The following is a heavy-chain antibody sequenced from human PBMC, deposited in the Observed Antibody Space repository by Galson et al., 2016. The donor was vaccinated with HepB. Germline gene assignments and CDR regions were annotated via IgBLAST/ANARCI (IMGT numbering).Heavy chain of an antibody. Sequence: SLRLSCAASGFPFSSYWMSWVRQAPGKGLEWVANIKQDGSEIYYVDSVKGRFTISRDNAKNSLYLQMNSLRAEDTAVYYCARAGSSYGILDYWGQGTLVIVSS. CDR1: GFPFSSYW. J-gene: IGHJ4*02. CDR3: ARAGSSYGILDY. CDR2: IKQDGSEI. V-gene: IGHV3-7*01. D-gene: IGHD5-18*01.